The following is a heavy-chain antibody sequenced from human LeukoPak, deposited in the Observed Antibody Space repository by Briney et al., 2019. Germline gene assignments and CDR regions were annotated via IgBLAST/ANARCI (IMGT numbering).Heavy chain of an antibody. CDR3: ARVGGRYSYASDY. V-gene: IGHV3-53*01. Sequence: PGGSLRLSCAASGFTVSSNYMSWVRQAPGKGLEWVSVIYSGGSTYYADSVKGRFTISRDNSKNTLYLQMNSLRAEDTAVYYCARVGGRYSYASDYWGQGTLVTVSS. CDR2: IYSGGST. D-gene: IGHD5-18*01. CDR1: GFTVSSNY. J-gene: IGHJ4*02.